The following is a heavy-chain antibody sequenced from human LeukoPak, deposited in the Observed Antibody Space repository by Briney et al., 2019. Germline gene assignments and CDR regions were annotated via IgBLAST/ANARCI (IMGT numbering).Heavy chain of an antibody. V-gene: IGHV3-21*01. CDR1: GFTFSSYS. CDR2: ISSSSSYI. D-gene: IGHD6-13*01. Sequence: GGSLRLSCAASGFTFSSYSMNWVRQAPGKGLEWVSSISSSSSYIYYADSVKGRFTISRDNAKNSLYLQMNSLRAEDTAVYYCARAYRSRENDAFDIWGQGTMVTVSS. J-gene: IGHJ3*02. CDR3: ARAYRSRENDAFDI.